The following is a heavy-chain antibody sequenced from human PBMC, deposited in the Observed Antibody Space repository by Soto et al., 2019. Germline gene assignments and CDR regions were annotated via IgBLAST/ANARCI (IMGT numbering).Heavy chain of an antibody. CDR2: LSSDGFGT. J-gene: IGHJ4*02. V-gene: IGHV3-74*03. D-gene: IGHD3-16*01. Sequence: GGSLRLSCAASGFTLSAYWMHWVRQAPGRGLEWVSRLSSDGFGTAYADSVKGRFHISRDNARNTLFLQMNGLRAEDTAVYYCARDLGGPDYWGRGTLVTVSS. CDR3: ARDLGGPDY. CDR1: GFTLSAYW.